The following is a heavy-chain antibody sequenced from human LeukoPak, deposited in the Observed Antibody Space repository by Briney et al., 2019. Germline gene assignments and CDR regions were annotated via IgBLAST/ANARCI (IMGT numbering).Heavy chain of an antibody. D-gene: IGHD2-21*01. V-gene: IGHV4-38-2*01. J-gene: IGHJ4*02. CDR1: GYSLGTDYY. CDR3: ARHGRGGLSVLSDS. CDR2: IYRSGTT. Sequence: SETLSLTCAVSGYSLGTDYYWGWIRQPPEKGLEWIGRIYRSGTTSYNPSLQSRVTISVNTSKNQFSLKLSSVTAADTAVFYCARHGRGGLSVLSDSWGQGTLVTVSS.